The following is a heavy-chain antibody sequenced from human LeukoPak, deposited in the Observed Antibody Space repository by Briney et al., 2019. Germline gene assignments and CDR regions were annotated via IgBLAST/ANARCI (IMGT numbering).Heavy chain of an antibody. CDR2: INHSGST. CDR1: GVSFSGYY. Sequence: PSETLSLTCAVYGVSFSGYYWSWIRQPPGKGLEWIGEINHSGSTNYNPSLKSRVTISVDTSKNQFSLKLSSVTAADTAVYYCARGSGYDYPEYFVYWGQGTLVTVSS. J-gene: IGHJ4*02. CDR3: ARGSGYDYPEYFVY. D-gene: IGHD5-12*01. V-gene: IGHV4-34*01.